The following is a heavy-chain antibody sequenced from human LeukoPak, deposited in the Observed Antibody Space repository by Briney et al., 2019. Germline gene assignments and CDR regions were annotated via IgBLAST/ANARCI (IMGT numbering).Heavy chain of an antibody. Sequence: GRSLRLSCAVSGFTITTYGMHWVRQAPGKGLEWVAVIWYDGNNKYYADSVKGRFTISRDNSKNTLYLQMTSPRAEDTAVYYCVRDPYEAYWGQGTLVTVSS. D-gene: IGHD5-12*01. J-gene: IGHJ4*02. V-gene: IGHV3-33*01. CDR2: IWYDGNNK. CDR3: VRDPYEAY. CDR1: GFTITTYG.